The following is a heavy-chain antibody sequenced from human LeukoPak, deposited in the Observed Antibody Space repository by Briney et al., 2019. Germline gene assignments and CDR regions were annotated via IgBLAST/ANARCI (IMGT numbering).Heavy chain of an antibody. V-gene: IGHV4-39*01. D-gene: IGHD3-10*01. CDR2: MYHIGTT. J-gene: IGHJ4*02. Sequence: PSETLSLTCTVSEGSISSSSFYWGWIRQPPGKGLEWIGSMYHIGTTYYNPSLESRVTISVDTSKNLCSLKLTSVTAADTAVYYCVGEEYGTGSYYKSSDWGQGTLVTVSS. CDR1: EGSISSSSFY. CDR3: VGEEYGTGSYYKSSD.